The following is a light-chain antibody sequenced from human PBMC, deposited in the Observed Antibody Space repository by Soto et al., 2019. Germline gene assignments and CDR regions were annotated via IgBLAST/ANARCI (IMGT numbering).Light chain of an antibody. J-gene: IGLJ1*01. CDR3: KSYDKSLSGSL. Sequence: QSVLTQPPSVSGAPGQRVTISCTGSSSNIGAGYDVHWYQQLPGTAPKLLIYGDSNRPSGVPDRFSGSKSGTSTSLDITGIQAEDEADYYCKSYDKSLSGSLFGTGTKVTVL. CDR1: SSNIGAGYD. CDR2: GDS. V-gene: IGLV1-40*01.